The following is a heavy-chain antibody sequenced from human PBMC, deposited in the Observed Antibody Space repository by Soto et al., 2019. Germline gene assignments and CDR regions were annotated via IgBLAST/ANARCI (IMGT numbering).Heavy chain of an antibody. Sequence: SYTLSLTSAFCGGSISSSVYYWSWIRQTPGKGLEWIGYIYYSGSTYYNPSLKSRVTISVDTSKNQFSLKLSSVTAADTAVYYCARGVDYSDSTASPESFNHCGHGTLVTVS. D-gene: IGHD3-22*01. V-gene: IGHV4-30-4*01. CDR2: IYYSGST. J-gene: IGHJ1*01. CDR3: ARGVDYSDSTASPESFNH. CDR1: GGSISSSVYY.